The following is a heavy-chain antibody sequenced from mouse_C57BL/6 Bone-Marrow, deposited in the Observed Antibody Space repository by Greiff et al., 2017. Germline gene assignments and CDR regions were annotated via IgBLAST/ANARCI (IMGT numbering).Heavy chain of an antibody. V-gene: IGHV1-55*01. J-gene: IGHJ4*01. CDR3: AREGTVVPHYYAMDY. CDR1: GYTFTSYW. D-gene: IGHD1-1*01. CDR2: IYPGSGST. Sequence: QVQLQQPGAELVKLGASVKMSCKASGYTFTSYWITWVKQRPGQGLEWIGDIYPGSGSTNYNEKFKSKATLTVDTSSSTAYMQLSSLTSEDSAVYYCAREGTVVPHYYAMDYWGQGTSVTVSS.